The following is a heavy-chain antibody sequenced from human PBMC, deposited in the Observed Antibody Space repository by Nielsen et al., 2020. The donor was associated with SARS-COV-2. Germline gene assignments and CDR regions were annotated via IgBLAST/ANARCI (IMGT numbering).Heavy chain of an antibody. Sequence: GESLKISCAASGFTFSGYDLHWVRQAPGKGLEWVAVISYDGSNKYYADSVKGRFTISRDNAKNSLYLQMNSLRAEDTALYYCAKLTSAYENFDYWGQGTLVTVSS. CDR3: AKLTSAYENFDY. CDR2: ISYDGSNK. CDR1: GFTFSGYD. J-gene: IGHJ4*02. D-gene: IGHD4-17*01. V-gene: IGHV3-30-3*02.